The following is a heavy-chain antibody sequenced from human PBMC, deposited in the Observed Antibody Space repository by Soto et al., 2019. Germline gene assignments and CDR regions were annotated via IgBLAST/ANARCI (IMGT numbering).Heavy chain of an antibody. CDR2: VYYSGST. V-gene: IGHV4-39*01. CDR1: GGSVSSSSYY. CDR3: ASRYGPSEFDH. D-gene: IGHD3-9*01. J-gene: IGHJ4*02. Sequence: SETLSLTCTVSGGSVSSSSYYWGWVRQPPGKGLEWIGSVYYSGSTYYNPSLESRVTISVDKSANQFSLRLTSVTAADTAVYYCASRYGPSEFDHWGQGSLVTVSS.